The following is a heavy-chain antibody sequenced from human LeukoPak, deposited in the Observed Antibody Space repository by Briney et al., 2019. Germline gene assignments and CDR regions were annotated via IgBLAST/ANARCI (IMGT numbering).Heavy chain of an antibody. CDR1: GFTFSSYA. CDR3: AKAETLLWFGELFY. J-gene: IGHJ4*02. CDR2: ISGSGGST. V-gene: IGHV3-23*01. D-gene: IGHD3-10*01. Sequence: GGSLRLSCAASGFTFSSYAMSWVRQAPGKGLELVSAISGSGGSTYYADSVKGRFTISRDNSKNTLYLQMNSLRAEDTAVYYCAKAETLLWFGELFYWGQGTLVTVSS.